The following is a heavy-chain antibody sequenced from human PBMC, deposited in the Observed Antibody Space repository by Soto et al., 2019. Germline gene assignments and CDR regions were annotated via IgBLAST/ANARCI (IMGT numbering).Heavy chain of an antibody. D-gene: IGHD6-13*01. CDR1: GGTFSSYT. CDR2: IIPILGIA. V-gene: IGHV1-69*08. CDR3: ARDMVAAGYYYYMDV. Sequence: QVQLVQSGAEVKKPGSSVKVSCKASGGTFSSYTISWVRQAPGQGLEWMGRIIPILGIANYAQKFQGRVTITADKPTSTAYMELSSLRSEDTAVYYCARDMVAAGYYYYMDVWGKGTTVTVSS. J-gene: IGHJ6*03.